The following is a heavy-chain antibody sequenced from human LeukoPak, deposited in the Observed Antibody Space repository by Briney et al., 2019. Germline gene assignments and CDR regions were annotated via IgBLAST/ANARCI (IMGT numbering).Heavy chain of an antibody. Sequence: GGSLRLSCAASGFTFSSHEMNWVRQAPGKGLEWVSYISSSDSTIYYADSVKGRFTISRDNAKNSLYLQMNSLRAEDTAVYYCARGATQIDYWGQGTLVTVSS. CDR3: ARGATQIDY. CDR1: GFTFSSHE. CDR2: ISSSDSTI. D-gene: IGHD1-26*01. V-gene: IGHV3-48*03. J-gene: IGHJ4*02.